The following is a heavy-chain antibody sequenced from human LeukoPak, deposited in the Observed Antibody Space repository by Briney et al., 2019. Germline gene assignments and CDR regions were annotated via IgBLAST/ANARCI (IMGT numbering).Heavy chain of an antibody. V-gene: IGHV3-23*01. D-gene: IGHD2-15*01. CDR2: ISGSGGST. Sequence: GGSLRLSCAASGFTFSSYAMSWVRQAPGKGLEWVSAISGSGGSTYYADSVRGRFTISRDNSKNTLYLQMNSLRAEDTAVYYCAKDAGYYCSGGSCYRPWFDPWGQGTLVTVSS. CDR1: GFTFSSYA. CDR3: AKDAGYYCSGGSCYRPWFDP. J-gene: IGHJ5*02.